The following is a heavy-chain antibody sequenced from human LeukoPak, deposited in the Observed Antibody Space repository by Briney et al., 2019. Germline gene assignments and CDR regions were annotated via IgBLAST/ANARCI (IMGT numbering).Heavy chain of an antibody. J-gene: IGHJ2*01. V-gene: IGHV3-23*01. CDR1: GFTLSNYA. D-gene: IGHD3-22*01. CDR3: AKDTTHDDYYDSSGYYFGFNL. CDR2: ISGSGDRT. Sequence: GWSLPLSCAASGFTLSNYAMSWVRQAPGKGLEWVSLISGSGDRTFYADSVKGRFTISRDNSKNTLYLQVSSLRAEDTAVYYCAKDTTHDDYYDSSGYYFGFNLWGRGTLVTVSS.